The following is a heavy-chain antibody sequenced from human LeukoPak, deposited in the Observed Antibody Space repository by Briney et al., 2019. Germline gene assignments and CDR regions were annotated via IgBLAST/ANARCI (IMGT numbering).Heavy chain of an antibody. CDR3: ARRERIAAAGRINYYYYYYMDV. D-gene: IGHD6-13*01. V-gene: IGHV3-33*01. Sequence: GGSLRLSCAGSGFTFGGYGMHWVRQAPGKGLEWVAVIWYDGSNKYYADSVKGRFTISRDNSKNTLYLQMNSLRAEDTAVYYCARRERIAAAGRINYYYYYYMDVWGKGTTVTVSS. J-gene: IGHJ6*03. CDR2: IWYDGSNK. CDR1: GFTFGGYG.